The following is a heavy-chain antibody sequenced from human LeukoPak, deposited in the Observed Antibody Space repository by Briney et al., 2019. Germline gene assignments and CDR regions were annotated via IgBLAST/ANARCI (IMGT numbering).Heavy chain of an antibody. Sequence: SETLSLTCTVSGDSVSGHYWSWIRQTPGKGLEWIGYVSYSGGTNYNPSLKRRVSISLDTSKNQFSLKLSSPAAADPAVYYCARAPMAIATSAFPDAFDFWGQGTMVTVSS. CDR2: VSYSGGT. D-gene: IGHD2-21*01. CDR3: ARAPMAIATSAFPDAFDF. CDR1: GDSVSGHY. V-gene: IGHV4-59*02. J-gene: IGHJ3*01.